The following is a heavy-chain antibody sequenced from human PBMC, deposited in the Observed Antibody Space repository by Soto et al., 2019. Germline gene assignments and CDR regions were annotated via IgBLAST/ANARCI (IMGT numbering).Heavy chain of an antibody. J-gene: IGHJ4*02. V-gene: IGHV1-18*01. D-gene: IGHD3-9*01. CDR2: ISAYNGNT. CDR1: GYTFTSYG. Sequence: ASVKVSFKASGYTFTSYGISWVRQAPGQGLEWMGWISAYNGNTNYAQKLQGRVTMTTDTSTSTAYMELRSLRSDDTAVYYCARDYSPPYDILTGYYDYWGQGTLVTVSS. CDR3: ARDYSPPYDILTGYYDY.